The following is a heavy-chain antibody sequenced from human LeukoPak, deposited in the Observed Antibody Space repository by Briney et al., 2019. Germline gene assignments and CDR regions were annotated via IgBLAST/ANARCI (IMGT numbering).Heavy chain of an antibody. J-gene: IGHJ4*02. CDR3: AKLAKLGKAHYFDH. CDR2: IYVTGRI. Sequence: PSETLSLTCTVSGDSISGDYWSWIRQPPGKGLDFFGYIYVTGRINYNPSLKSRVTISADTSKNQFSLKVNSVTAADTALYYCAKLAKLGKAHYFDHWGQGTPVTVSS. CDR1: GDSISGDY. D-gene: IGHD1-1*01. V-gene: IGHV4-59*12.